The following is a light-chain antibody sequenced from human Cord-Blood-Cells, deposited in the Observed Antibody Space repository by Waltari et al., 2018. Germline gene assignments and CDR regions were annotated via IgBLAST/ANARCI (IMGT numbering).Light chain of an antibody. Sequence: QSALTQPRSVSGSPGQSVTISCTGTSSDVGGYNYVSWYQQHPGKAPKLMIYVVSTRPSGVPDRFSGPKSGNTASLTISGRQAEEEADYYCCSYAGSVYVFGTGTKVTVL. J-gene: IGLJ1*01. CDR2: VVS. CDR3: CSYAGSVYV. CDR1: SSDVGGYNY. V-gene: IGLV2-11*01.